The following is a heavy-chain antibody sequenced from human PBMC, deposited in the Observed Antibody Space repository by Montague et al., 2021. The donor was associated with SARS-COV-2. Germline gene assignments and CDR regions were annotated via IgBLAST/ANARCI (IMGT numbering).Heavy chain of an antibody. Sequence: TLSLTCLCYRPGKSSGTQEQIGSGQPSTKVPHEIRLMYTAWGTKYNPSLNSRVTILVDTSKNQFSRNLSSVTAADTAVYYCARVGGRTTRYFDNWGQGTLVTVSS. J-gene: IGHJ4*02. D-gene: IGHD1-1*01. CDR1: RPGKSSGTQE. CDR2: MYTAWGT. CDR3: ARVGGRTTRYFDN. V-gene: IGHV4-61*02.